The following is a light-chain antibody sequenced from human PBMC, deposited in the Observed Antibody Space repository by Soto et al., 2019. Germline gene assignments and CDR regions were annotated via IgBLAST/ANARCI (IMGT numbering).Light chain of an antibody. CDR3: QQLLSYPIT. Sequence: DIKLTHSPSFLSASVGDRVTITCRASQGISTYLAWYQQKPGKAPKLLIYAASTLQSGVPLSFSGSGSGTSFTLTISSLQPEDFATYYCQQLLSYPITFGQGTRLEIK. CDR1: QGISTY. CDR2: AAS. V-gene: IGKV1-9*01. J-gene: IGKJ5*01.